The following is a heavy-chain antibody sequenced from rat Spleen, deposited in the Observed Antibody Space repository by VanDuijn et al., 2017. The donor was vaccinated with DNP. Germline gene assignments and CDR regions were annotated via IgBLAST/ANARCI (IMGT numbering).Heavy chain of an antibody. Sequence: EVQLVESGGGLVQPGRSMKLSCAASGFTFSNYYMAWVRQAPTKGLEWVASINPGGSKTYYRDSVKGRFTISRDNAKSTLYLQRDSLRSEDTATYYCARLGRAYAMDAWGQGTSVTVSS. V-gene: IGHV5-25*01. CDR3: ARLGRAYAMDA. CDR2: INPGGSKT. J-gene: IGHJ4*01. D-gene: IGHD1-11*01. CDR1: GFTFSNYY.